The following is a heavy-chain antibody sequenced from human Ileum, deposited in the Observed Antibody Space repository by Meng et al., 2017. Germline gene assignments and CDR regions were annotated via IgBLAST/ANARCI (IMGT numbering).Heavy chain of an antibody. Sequence: VHLQQWGAGPLMPPEPLPLTCAVEVASLTGYSWTWIRQSPGKGLEWIGEVNHDGGTNYSPSLKSRVIISIDTSKNQFSLKLTAVTATDAVVYYCAREGSWFGADYWGQGTLVTVSS. CDR2: VNHDGGT. CDR3: AREGSWFGADY. CDR1: VASLTGYS. V-gene: IGHV4-34*01. D-gene: IGHD3-10*01. J-gene: IGHJ4*02.